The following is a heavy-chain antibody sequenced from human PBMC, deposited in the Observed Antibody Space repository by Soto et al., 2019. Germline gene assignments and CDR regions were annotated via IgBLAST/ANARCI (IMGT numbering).Heavy chain of an antibody. V-gene: IGHV3-33*01. CDR2: VWYDGRNY. CDR3: ARDIGYMGHPAYGDV. D-gene: IGHD4-17*01. Sequence: VQLVESGGGVVQPGTSLRLSCAASGFVFTNYGVHWFRQAPGKGLEWVAVVWYDGRNYFYADSVKGRFIISRDNGDNTVSLQMNSLGPDATGVFYCARDIGYMGHPAYGDVWGQGTQVTVAS. CDR1: GFVFTNYG. J-gene: IGHJ4*02.